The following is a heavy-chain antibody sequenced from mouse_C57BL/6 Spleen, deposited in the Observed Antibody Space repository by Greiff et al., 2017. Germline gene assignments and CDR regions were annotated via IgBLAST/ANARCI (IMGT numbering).Heavy chain of an antibody. CDR1: GYTFTDYE. V-gene: IGHV1-15*01. CDR2: IDPETGGT. J-gene: IGHJ2*01. CDR3: TNDVGY. D-gene: IGHD2-12*01. Sequence: VQLQESGAELVRPGASVTLSCKASGYTFTDYEMHWVKQTPVHGLEWIGAIDPETGGTAYNQKFKGKAILTADKSSSTAYMELCSLTSEDSAVYYCTNDVGYWGQGTTLTVSS.